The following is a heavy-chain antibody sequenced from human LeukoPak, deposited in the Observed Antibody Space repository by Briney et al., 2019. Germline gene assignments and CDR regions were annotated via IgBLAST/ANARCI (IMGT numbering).Heavy chain of an antibody. CDR2: IYYSGNS. V-gene: IGHV4-59*01. CDR1: GGSISSCY. CDR3: ARFRTTFGELNH. J-gene: IGHJ4*01. D-gene: IGHD3-10*01. Sequence: SETLSLTCTVSGGSISSCYWSWIRQPPGKGLEWIGYIYYSGNSNHNPSLKSRVTISVDTSKNQFSLKLSSMTAADTAVYYCARFRTTFGELNHWGQGTLVTVSS.